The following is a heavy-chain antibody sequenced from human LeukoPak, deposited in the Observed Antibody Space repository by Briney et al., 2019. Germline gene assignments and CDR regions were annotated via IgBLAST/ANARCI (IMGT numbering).Heavy chain of an antibody. V-gene: IGHV3-33*01. Sequence: GVSLRLSCAASGFTFSSYGMHWVRQAPGKGLEWVAVIWYDGSNKYYADSVKGRFTISRDNSKNTLYLQMNSLRAEDTAVYYCARLRGLRRNYYYGLDVWGQGTTVTVSS. CDR1: GFTFSSYG. CDR2: IWYDGSNK. CDR3: ARLRGLRRNYYYGLDV. J-gene: IGHJ6*02. D-gene: IGHD5-12*01.